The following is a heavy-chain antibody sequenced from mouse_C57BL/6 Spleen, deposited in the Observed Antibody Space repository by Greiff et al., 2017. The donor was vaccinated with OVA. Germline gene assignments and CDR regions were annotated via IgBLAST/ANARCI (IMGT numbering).Heavy chain of an antibody. J-gene: IGHJ4*01. CDR1: GFSFNTYA. V-gene: IGHV10-1*01. CDR3: VRQGWLLRPYYYAMDY. D-gene: IGHD2-3*01. Sequence: EVQRVESGGGLVQPKGSLKLSCAASGFSFNTYAMNWVRQAPGKGLEWVARIRSKSNNYATYYADSVKDRFTISRDDSESMLYLQMNNLKTEDTAMYYCVRQGWLLRPYYYAMDYWGQGTSVTVSS. CDR2: IRSKSNNYAT.